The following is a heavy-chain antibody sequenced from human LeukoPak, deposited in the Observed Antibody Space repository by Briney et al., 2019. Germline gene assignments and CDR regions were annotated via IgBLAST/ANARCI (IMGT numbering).Heavy chain of an antibody. Sequence: PSETLSLTCAVYGGSFSGYYWSWIRQPPGKGLEWIGEINHSGSTNYNPSLKSRVTIPVDTSKNQFSLKLSSVTAADTAVYYCARAIMAAADLFDYWGQGTLVTVSS. J-gene: IGHJ4*02. CDR3: ARAIMAAADLFDY. CDR2: INHSGST. CDR1: GGSFSGYY. V-gene: IGHV4-34*01. D-gene: IGHD6-13*01.